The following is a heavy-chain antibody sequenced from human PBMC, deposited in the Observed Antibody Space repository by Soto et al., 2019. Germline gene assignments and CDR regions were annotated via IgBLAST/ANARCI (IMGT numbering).Heavy chain of an antibody. V-gene: IGHV3-23*01. D-gene: IGHD2-15*01. CDR1: GFTFSSYA. CDR3: AKSCSGGSCYLGY. J-gene: IGHJ4*02. CDR2: ISGSGGST. Sequence: GGSLRLSCAASGFTFSSYAMSWVRQAPGKGLEWVSAISGSGGSTYYADSVKGRFTISRDNSKNTLYLQMNSLRAEDTAVYYWAKSCSGGSCYLGYWGQGTLVTVSS.